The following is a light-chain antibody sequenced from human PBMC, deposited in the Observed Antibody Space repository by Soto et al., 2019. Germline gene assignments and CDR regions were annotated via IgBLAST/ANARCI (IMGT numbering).Light chain of an antibody. V-gene: IGLV1-47*01. CDR1: SSNIGSNY. J-gene: IGLJ2*01. CDR2: RNN. Sequence: QTVLTKTPLASGTPGQRVYIAFTVWSSNIGSNYVFWYQHLPGTAPKLLIYRNNQRPSGVPDRFSGSKSGTSASLAISGLRSEDETDYYCAAWDDSLSGVVFGGGTKVTVL. CDR3: AAWDDSLSGVV.